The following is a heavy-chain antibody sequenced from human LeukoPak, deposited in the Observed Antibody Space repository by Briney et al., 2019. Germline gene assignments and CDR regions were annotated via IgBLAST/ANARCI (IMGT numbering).Heavy chain of an antibody. V-gene: IGHV3-30*18. D-gene: IGHD3-22*01. Sequence: PGGSLRLSCAASGFTFSSYGMHWVRQAPGKGLEWVAVISYDGSNKYYADSVKGRFTISRDNSKNTLYLQMNSLRAEDTAVYYCAKDRYDSSGYPPFFDYWGQGTLVTVSS. CDR1: GFTFSSYG. J-gene: IGHJ4*02. CDR3: AKDRYDSSGYPPFFDY. CDR2: ISYDGSNK.